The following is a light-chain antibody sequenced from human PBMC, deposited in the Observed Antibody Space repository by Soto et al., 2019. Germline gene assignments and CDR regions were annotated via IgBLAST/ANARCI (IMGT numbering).Light chain of an antibody. Sequence: QSVLTQSSSASASLGSSVKLTCTLSSGRSSYIIAWHQQQPGKAPRYLMKLEGSGSYNKGSGVPDRFSGSSSGADRYLTISNLQSEDEADYYCETWDSNTRVFGGGTKLTVL. V-gene: IGLV4-60*03. J-gene: IGLJ3*02. CDR3: ETWDSNTRV. CDR2: LEGSGSY. CDR1: SGRSSYI.